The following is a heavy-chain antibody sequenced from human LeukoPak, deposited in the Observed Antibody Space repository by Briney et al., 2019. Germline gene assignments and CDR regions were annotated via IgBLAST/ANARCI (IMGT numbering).Heavy chain of an antibody. CDR3: ATDSSGYFYFDY. J-gene: IGHJ4*02. Sequence: SGTLSLTCAVSGGSISSSNWWSWIRQPPGKGLEWIGYFSSSGNTNYNPSLKGRVTISVDTSKNQLSLKLSSVTTADTAVYYCATDSSGYFYFDYWGQGALVTVSS. CDR2: FSSSGNT. CDR1: GGSISSSNW. V-gene: IGHV4-4*02. D-gene: IGHD3-22*01.